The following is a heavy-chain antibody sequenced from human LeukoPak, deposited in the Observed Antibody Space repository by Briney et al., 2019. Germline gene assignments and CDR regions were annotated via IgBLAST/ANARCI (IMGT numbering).Heavy chain of an antibody. CDR1: GGSISSSLYY. CDR3: AGIMVQGLAQTGTDWFDP. D-gene: IGHD3-10*01. Sequence: PSETLSLTCTVSGGSISSSLYYWGWVRQPPGKGLEWIGSIFYTGSTDYNASLKSRVTISVDTSKNQFSLKLRSVTAADTAVYYCAGIMVQGLAQTGTDWFDPWGQGTLVSVSS. V-gene: IGHV4-39*01. CDR2: IFYTGST. J-gene: IGHJ5*02.